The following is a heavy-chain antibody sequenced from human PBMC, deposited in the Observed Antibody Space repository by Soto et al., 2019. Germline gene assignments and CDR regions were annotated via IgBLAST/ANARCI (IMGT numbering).Heavy chain of an antibody. D-gene: IGHD3-16*02. Sequence: GGSLRLSCAASGFTFSSYGMHWVRQAPGKGLEWVVSVIGAAGNKYYADSVKGRFTISRENAKNSSYLQMNSLRAEDTAVYYCARGSRSTRMITFGGVIGIFDYWGQGTLVTVSS. CDR2: IGAAGNK. CDR3: ARGSRSTRMITFGGVIGIFDY. V-gene: IGHV3-13*01. CDR1: GFTFSSYG. J-gene: IGHJ4*02.